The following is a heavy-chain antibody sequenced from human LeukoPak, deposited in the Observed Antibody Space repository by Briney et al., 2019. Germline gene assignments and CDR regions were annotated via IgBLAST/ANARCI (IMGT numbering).Heavy chain of an antibody. V-gene: IGHV4-39*01. D-gene: IGHD6-6*01. Sequence: PSETLSLTCTVSGGSISSGSYYWGWIRQPPGKGLEWIGSIDYSGSTSYNPSLKSRVTISVDTSKNQFSLTLTSLTAADTAVYYCARHSGPAPRRRWFDPCGQGALVTVSS. CDR2: IDYSGST. CDR3: ARHSGPAPRRRWFDP. J-gene: IGHJ5*02. CDR1: GGSISSGSYY.